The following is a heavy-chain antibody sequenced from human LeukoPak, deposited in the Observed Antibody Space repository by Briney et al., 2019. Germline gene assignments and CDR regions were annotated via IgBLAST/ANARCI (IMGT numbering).Heavy chain of an antibody. V-gene: IGHV3-33*05. CDR3: ARALYDFWSGDDAFDI. D-gene: IGHD3-3*01. CDR2: ISYDGSNK. CDR1: GFTFSSYG. J-gene: IGHJ3*02. Sequence: GGSLRLSCAASGFTFSSYGMHWVRQAPGKGLEWVAVISYDGSNKYYADSVKGRFTISRDNAKNSLYLQMNSLRAEDTAVYYCARALYDFWSGDDAFDIWGQGTMVTVSS.